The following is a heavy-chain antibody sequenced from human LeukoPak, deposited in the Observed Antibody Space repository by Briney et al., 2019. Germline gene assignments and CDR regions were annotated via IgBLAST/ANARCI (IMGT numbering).Heavy chain of an antibody. CDR3: ARGIQRSYGSGGYSFHFDS. D-gene: IGHD3-10*01. V-gene: IGHV4-31*03. CDR2: LYHSGST. CDR1: GASISSGNYY. J-gene: IGHJ4*02. Sequence: PSQTLSLTCTVSGASISSGNYYWSWVRQHPGKGLEWIGYLYHSGSTHYNPSLNSRGTISPDTSKNQFSLKLSSVTAADTATYYCARGIQRSYGSGGYSFHFDSWGRGTLVTGSP.